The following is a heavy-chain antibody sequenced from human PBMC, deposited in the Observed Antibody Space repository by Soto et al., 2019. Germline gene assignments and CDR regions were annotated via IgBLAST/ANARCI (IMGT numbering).Heavy chain of an antibody. CDR3: AKGGMVAVAGGY. CDR2: ISGSGGST. Sequence: EVQLLESGGGLVQPGGSLRLSFAASGFTFSSNAMGWVGRAPGKGLEWVSAISGSGGSTYYADSVKGRFTISRDNSKNTLYLQMNSLRAEDTAVYYCAKGGMVAVAGGYWGQGTLVTVSS. CDR1: GFTFSSNA. D-gene: IGHD6-19*01. V-gene: IGHV3-23*01. J-gene: IGHJ4*02.